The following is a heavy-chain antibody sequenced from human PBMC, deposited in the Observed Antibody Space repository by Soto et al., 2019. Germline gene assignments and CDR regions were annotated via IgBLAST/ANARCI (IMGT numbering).Heavy chain of an antibody. CDR1: GFTFSSYG. CDR3: ARGRFRYDYIWGSYRMDY. D-gene: IGHD3-16*02. CDR2: IWYDGSNK. J-gene: IGHJ4*02. Sequence: QVQLVESGGGVVQPGRSLRLSCAASGFTFSSYGMHWVRQAPGKGLEWVAVIWYDGSNKYYADSVKGRFTISRDNSKNALYLQMNGLRAEDTAVYYCARGRFRYDYIWGSYRMDYWGQGTLVTVSS. V-gene: IGHV3-33*01.